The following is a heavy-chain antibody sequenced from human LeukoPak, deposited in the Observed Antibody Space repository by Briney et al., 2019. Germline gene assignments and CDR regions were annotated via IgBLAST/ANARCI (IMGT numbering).Heavy chain of an antibody. Sequence: GGSLRLSCAASGFTFSSYSMNWVRQAPGKGLEWVSYISSSSSTIYYADSVKGRFTISRDNAKNSLYLQMNSLRAEDTAVYYCTTEVPDYTDSSSSDYWGQGTLVTVSS. V-gene: IGHV3-48*04. CDR3: TTEVPDYTDSSSSDY. D-gene: IGHD6-13*01. CDR2: ISSSSSTI. J-gene: IGHJ4*02. CDR1: GFTFSSYS.